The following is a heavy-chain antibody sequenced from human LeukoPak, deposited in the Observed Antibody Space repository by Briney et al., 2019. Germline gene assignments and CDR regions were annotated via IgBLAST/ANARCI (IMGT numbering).Heavy chain of an antibody. V-gene: IGHV1-2*02. CDR1: GYTFTSNY. J-gene: IGHJ4*02. Sequence: ASVKVSCKAFGYTFTSNYMHWVRQAPGQGLEWMGWINPNSGGTNYAQKFQGRVTMTRDTSISTAYMELSRLRSDDTAVYYCARVDSSGSVDYWGQGTLVTVSS. D-gene: IGHD3-22*01. CDR3: ARVDSSGSVDY. CDR2: INPNSGGT.